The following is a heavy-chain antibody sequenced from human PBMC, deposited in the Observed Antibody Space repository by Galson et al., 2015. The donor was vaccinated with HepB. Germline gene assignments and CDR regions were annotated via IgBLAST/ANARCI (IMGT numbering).Heavy chain of an antibody. CDR2: INPNSGGT. CDR1: GYTFTGYY. Sequence: SVKVSCKASGYTFTGYYMHWVRQAPGQGLEWMGWINPNSGGTNYAQKFQGWVTMTRDTSISTAYMELSRLRSDDTAVYYCARAPGCGSTSCLVDYWGQGTLVTVSS. CDR3: ARAPGCGSTSCLVDY. D-gene: IGHD2-2*01. J-gene: IGHJ4*02. V-gene: IGHV1-2*04.